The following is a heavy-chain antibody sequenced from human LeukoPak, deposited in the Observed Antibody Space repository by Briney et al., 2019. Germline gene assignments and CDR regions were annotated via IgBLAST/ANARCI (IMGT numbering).Heavy chain of an antibody. CDR2: IYYSGST. Sequence: SQTLSLTCTVSGGSISSGGYYWSWIRQHPGKGLEWIGYIYYSGSTYYNPSLKSRVTISVDTSKNQFSLMLSSVTAADTAVYYCARGVKVAVASSYYYGLDVWGQGTTVTVSS. V-gene: IGHV4-31*03. J-gene: IGHJ6*02. CDR1: GGSISSGGYY. CDR3: ARGVKVAVASSYYYGLDV. D-gene: IGHD6-19*01.